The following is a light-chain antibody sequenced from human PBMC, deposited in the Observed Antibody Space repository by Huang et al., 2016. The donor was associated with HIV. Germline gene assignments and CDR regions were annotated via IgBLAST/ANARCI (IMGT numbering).Light chain of an antibody. CDR2: GAS. CDR1: QSINKY. J-gene: IGKJ2*01. CDR3: QQSYKAPRT. V-gene: IGKV1-39*01. Sequence: DIQMTQSPSSLSASVGDRVIISCRASQSINKYLNWYQQMPGKAPKLLIYGASTLQRGVSSRFSSSVSGTDFTLTIGSLQPEDAATYYCQQSYKAPRTFGQGTLLEI.